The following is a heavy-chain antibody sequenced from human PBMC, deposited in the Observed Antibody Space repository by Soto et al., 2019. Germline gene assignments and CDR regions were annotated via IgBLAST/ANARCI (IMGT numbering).Heavy chain of an antibody. CDR1: GFTFSSYA. CDR3: AKVGRGRSSPTLFDY. CDR2: ISGSGGST. Sequence: EVQLLESGGGLVQPGGSLRLSCAASGFTFSSYAMSWVRQAPGKGLEWVSAISGSGGSTYYADSVKGQFTISRDNSKNTLDLQMNRLRAEDTAVYYCAKVGRGRSSPTLFDYWGQGTMVTVSS. D-gene: IGHD6-13*01. V-gene: IGHV3-23*01. J-gene: IGHJ4*02.